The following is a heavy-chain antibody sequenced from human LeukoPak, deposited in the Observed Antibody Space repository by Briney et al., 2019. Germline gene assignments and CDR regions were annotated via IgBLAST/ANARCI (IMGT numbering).Heavy chain of an antibody. J-gene: IGHJ3*02. D-gene: IGHD3-9*01. CDR3: ARGRIILTGYTSTIDAFDI. CDR2: MNPNSGNT. Sequence: ALVKVSCKASGYTFTSYDINWVRQATGQGLEWMGWMNPNSGNTGYAQKFQGRVTMTRNTSISTAYMELSSLRSEDTAVYYCARGRIILTGYTSTIDAFDIWGQGTMVTVSS. V-gene: IGHV1-8*01. CDR1: GYTFTSYD.